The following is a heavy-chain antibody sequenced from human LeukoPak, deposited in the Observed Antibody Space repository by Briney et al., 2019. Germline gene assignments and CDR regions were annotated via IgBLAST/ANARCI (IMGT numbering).Heavy chain of an antibody. Sequence: SETLSLTCTVSGGSISSYYWSWIRQPPGKGLEWIGYIYYSGSTNYNPSLKSRVTISVDTSKNQFSLKLSSVTAADTAVYYCARYLVVPAAIEYYFDYWGQGTLVTVSS. CDR2: IYYSGST. D-gene: IGHD2-2*01. CDR3: ARYLVVPAAIEYYFDY. V-gene: IGHV4-59*08. CDR1: GGSISSYY. J-gene: IGHJ4*02.